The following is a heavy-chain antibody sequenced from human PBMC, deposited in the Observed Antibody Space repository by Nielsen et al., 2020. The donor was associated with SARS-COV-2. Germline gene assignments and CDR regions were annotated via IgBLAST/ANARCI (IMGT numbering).Heavy chain of an antibody. V-gene: IGHV4-34*01. CDR2: ITHSGIT. CDR1: GGSLSGHS. D-gene: IGHD6-19*01. J-gene: IGHJ4*02. CDR3: ASLVWSSGWYGGYDY. Sequence: SQTLSLTCAVYGGSLSGHSWSWIRQAPGKGLEWIGEITHSGITNDNPSLKSRVTISVDTSKNQFSLKLSSVTAADTAVYYCASLVWSSGWYGGYDYWGQGTLVTVSS.